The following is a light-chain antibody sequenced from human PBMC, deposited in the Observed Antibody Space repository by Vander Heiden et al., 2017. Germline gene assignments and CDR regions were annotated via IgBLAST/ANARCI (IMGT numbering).Light chain of an antibody. J-gene: IGLJ3*02. CDR2: KDD. V-gene: IGLV3-27*01. Sequence: SYELTQPSSVSVSPGQTARITCSGDILAKKYGRWLQQKPGQAPVLVMFKDDERPSGIPERFSGSTSGTTVTLTISGAQIDDEADYYCYSASDNSVLFGGGTKLTVL. CDR1: ILAKKY. CDR3: YSASDNSVL.